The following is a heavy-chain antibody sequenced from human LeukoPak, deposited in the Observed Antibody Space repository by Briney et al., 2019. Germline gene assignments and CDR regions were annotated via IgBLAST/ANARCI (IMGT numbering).Heavy chain of an antibody. CDR2: VYFTGST. V-gene: IGHV4-59*01. J-gene: IGHJ4*02. D-gene: IGHD3-22*01. CDR1: GDSMSGYY. Sequence: SETLSLTCSVSGDSMSGYYWNWIRQPPGKGLEWIGYVYFTGSTNYKLSLKSRVTISVDTSKNQLALKLTSVTAADTAVYYCARGVRSGYYYGFDYWGQGTLVTVPS. CDR3: ARGVRSGYYYGFDY.